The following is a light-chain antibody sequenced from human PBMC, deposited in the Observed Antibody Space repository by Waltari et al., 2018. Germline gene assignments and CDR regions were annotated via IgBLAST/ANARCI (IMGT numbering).Light chain of an antibody. Sequence: DIQMTQSPSTLSASVGDRVSITCRASQSISSLFAWYQQKPGKAPKRLISEASNLGSGVPSRFSGSGSGTEFTLTISSLQPDDFATYYCQQYESYLYTFGQGTKLEIK. J-gene: IGKJ2*01. CDR1: QSISSL. V-gene: IGKV1-5*03. CDR2: EAS. CDR3: QQYESYLYT.